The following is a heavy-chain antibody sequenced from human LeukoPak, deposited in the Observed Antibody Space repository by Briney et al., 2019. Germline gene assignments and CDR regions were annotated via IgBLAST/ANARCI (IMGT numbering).Heavy chain of an antibody. Sequence: GGSLRLSCAASGFTFSSYSVSWVRQAPGKGLEWVSGFSVSDKTTYYADSVKGRFIISRDNSESTLYLQIKSLRAEDTAVYYCNFAWLFRNAFDIWGQGKMVTVSS. CDR3: NFAWLFRNAFDI. CDR2: FSVSDKTT. J-gene: IGHJ3*02. D-gene: IGHD3-9*01. CDR1: GFTFSSYS. V-gene: IGHV3-23*01.